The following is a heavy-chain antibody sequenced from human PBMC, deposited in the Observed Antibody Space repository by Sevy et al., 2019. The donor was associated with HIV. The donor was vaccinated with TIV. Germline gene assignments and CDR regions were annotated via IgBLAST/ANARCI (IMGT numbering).Heavy chain of an antibody. Sequence: SETLSLTCTVSSGSISTFYWSWIRQPPGKGLEWIGYIYSSGISNFNPSLKSRVTISLDTSKSQFSLKLTSVTAADTAVYYCAREWVGASRSFGYWGQGTLVTVSS. V-gene: IGHV4-59*13. CDR2: IYSSGIS. D-gene: IGHD1-26*01. CDR3: AREWVGASRSFGY. J-gene: IGHJ4*02. CDR1: SGSISTFY.